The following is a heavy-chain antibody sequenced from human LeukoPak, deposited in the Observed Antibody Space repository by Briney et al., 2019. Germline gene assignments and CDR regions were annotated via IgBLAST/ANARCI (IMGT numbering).Heavy chain of an antibody. J-gene: IGHJ4*02. D-gene: IGHD6-19*01. CDR3: AREKPRYSSGWYLDY. Sequence: SETLSLTCAVYGGSFSGYYWSWIRQPPGKGLEWVGEINHSGSTNYDPSLKSRVTISVDTSKNQFSLKLSSVTAADTAVYYCAREKPRYSSGWYLDYWGQGTLVTVSS. CDR2: INHSGST. V-gene: IGHV4-34*01. CDR1: GGSFSGYY.